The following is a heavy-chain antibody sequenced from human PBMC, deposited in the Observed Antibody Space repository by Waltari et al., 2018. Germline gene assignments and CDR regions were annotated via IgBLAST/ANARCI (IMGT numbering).Heavy chain of an antibody. V-gene: IGHV3-23*01. J-gene: IGHJ4*02. CDR1: GITFSNYA. Sequence: EVQLLESGGDLVQPGGSLRLSCAASGITFSNYAINWVRRAPGTVLEWVSAITVGDDTYYADSVKGRFTISRDTSKDTVHLQMNGLRAEDTAVYYCATPFYNWDDPLHSWGQGTLVTVSS. D-gene: IGHD1-20*01. CDR2: ITVGDDT. CDR3: ATPFYNWDDPLHS.